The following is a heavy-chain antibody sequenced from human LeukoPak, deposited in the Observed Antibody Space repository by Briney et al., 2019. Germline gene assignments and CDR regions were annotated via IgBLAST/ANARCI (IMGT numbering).Heavy chain of an antibody. CDR1: GFTFSNYD. CDR2: IRSSGSTI. CDR3: AKSSPPPLRY. J-gene: IGHJ4*02. V-gene: IGHV3-48*03. Sequence: GGSLRLSCAASGFTFSNYDMNWVRQAPGKGLEWVSYIRSSGSTIYYADSVKGRFTISRDNAKNSLYLQMNSLRAEDTALYYCAKSSPPPLRYWGQGTLVTVSS.